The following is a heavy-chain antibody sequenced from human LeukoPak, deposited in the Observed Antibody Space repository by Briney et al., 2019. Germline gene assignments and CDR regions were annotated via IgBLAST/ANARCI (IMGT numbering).Heavy chain of an antibody. J-gene: IGHJ4*02. CDR1: GFTVSSNY. D-gene: IGHD5-24*01. CDR3: ARDRDGYLETYFDY. CDR2: IYSGGST. V-gene: IGHV3-53*01. Sequence: PGGSLRLSCAASGFTVSSNYMSWVRQAPGKGLEWVSVIYSGGSTYHADSVKGRFTISRDNSKNTLYLQMNSLRAEDTAVYYCARDRDGYLETYFDYWGQGTLATVSS.